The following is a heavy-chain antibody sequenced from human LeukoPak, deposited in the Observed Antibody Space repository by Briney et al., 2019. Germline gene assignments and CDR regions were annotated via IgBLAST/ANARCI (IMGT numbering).Heavy chain of an antibody. V-gene: IGHV3-48*01. CDR3: ARLWFGELLWLDY. J-gene: IGHJ4*02. Sequence: GGSLRLSCTASGFTFSNYSLSWVRQAPGKGLEWLSYISSSSSNLKYADSVKGRFTISRDNAKNSLYLQVDNLRAEDTAVYYCARLWFGELLWLDYWGQGTLVTVSS. CDR1: GFTFSNYS. CDR2: ISSSSSNL. D-gene: IGHD3-10*01.